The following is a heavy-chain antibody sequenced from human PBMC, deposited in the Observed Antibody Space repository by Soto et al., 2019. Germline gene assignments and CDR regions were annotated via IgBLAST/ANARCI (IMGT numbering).Heavy chain of an antibody. D-gene: IGHD3-3*02. CDR3: ARHSLALRKNNWFDP. Sequence: TSETLSLTCTVSGDSIMSSDFYWVWVRHPPGKGLEWIGSIFYLGSSYYNPSLKSRVTMSVDTSKNQFSLRLRSVTAADTALYFCARHSLALRKNNWFDPWGQGIMVTVSS. J-gene: IGHJ5*02. V-gene: IGHV4-39*01. CDR1: GDSIMSSDFY. CDR2: IFYLGSS.